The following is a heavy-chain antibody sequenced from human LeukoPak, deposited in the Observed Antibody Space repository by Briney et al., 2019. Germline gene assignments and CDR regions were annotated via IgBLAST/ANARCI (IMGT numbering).Heavy chain of an antibody. D-gene: IGHD2-21*02. CDR2: IYHGGST. V-gene: IGHV4-38-2*02. CDR3: TRDYYCGGDCFDPDFHY. Sequence: SETLSLTCAVSGYSISSGYYWGWIRQPPGKGLEWIGGIYHGGSTYYNPSLKSRVTISLGMSKNQFSLKLTSVTAADTAVYYCTRDYYCGGDCFDPDFHYWGQGTLVTVSS. CDR1: GYSISSGYY. J-gene: IGHJ4*02.